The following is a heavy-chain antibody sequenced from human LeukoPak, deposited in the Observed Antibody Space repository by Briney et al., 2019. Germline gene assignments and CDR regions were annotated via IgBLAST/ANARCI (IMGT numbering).Heavy chain of an antibody. J-gene: IGHJ4*02. CDR2: ITSSSDI. CDR3: ARQFGGSYGY. CDR1: GFSFSSYA. Sequence: GGSLRLSCAASGFSFSSYAMNWVRQAPGKGLEWASSITSSSDIYYADSVKGRFTISRDNAKNSLYLEMNSLGAEDTAVYYCARQFGGSYGYWGQGTLVTVSS. D-gene: IGHD1-26*01. V-gene: IGHV3-21*01.